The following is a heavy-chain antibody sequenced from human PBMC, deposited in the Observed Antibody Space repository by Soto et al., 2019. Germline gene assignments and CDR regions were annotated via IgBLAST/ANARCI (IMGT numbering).Heavy chain of an antibody. CDR2: ISSSSSYI. Sequence: EVQLVESGGGLVKPGGSLRLSCAASGFTFSSYSMNWVRQAPGKGLEWVSSISSSSSYIYYADSVKGRFTISRDNAKNSLYLQMNSLRAEDTAVYYCAWGAIIGRLLAQFDYWGQGTLVTVSS. CDR1: GFTFSSYS. D-gene: IGHD3-10*01. V-gene: IGHV3-21*01. CDR3: AWGAIIGRLLAQFDY. J-gene: IGHJ4*02.